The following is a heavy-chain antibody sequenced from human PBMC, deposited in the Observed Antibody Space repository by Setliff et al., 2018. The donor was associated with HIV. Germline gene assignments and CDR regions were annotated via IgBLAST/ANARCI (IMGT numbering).Heavy chain of an antibody. V-gene: IGHV4-39*01. CDR3: ARHEGYNDFLTGYFRYKWYDP. CDR2: VYYNGAT. J-gene: IGHJ5*02. CDR1: GGSIASSTHY. Sequence: SQTLSLTCTVSGGSIASSTHYWAWIRQPPGKGLEWIGSVYYNGATDHNPSLKSRVTISVDTSNQQFSLKLSSVTAADTAVYYCARHEGYNDFLTGYFRYKWYDPWGQGTLVTVSS. D-gene: IGHD3-9*01.